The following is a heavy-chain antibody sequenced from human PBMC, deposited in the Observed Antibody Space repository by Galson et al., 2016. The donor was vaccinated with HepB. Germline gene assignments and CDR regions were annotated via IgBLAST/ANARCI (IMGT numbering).Heavy chain of an antibody. J-gene: IGHJ3*02. CDR3: ARDRYTIGPGAFDI. D-gene: IGHD6-19*01. CDR1: GFTFSGYP. CDR2: ISYDGDNK. Sequence: SLRLSCAASGFTFSGYPMHWVRQAPGKGLEWVAVISYDGDNKYYADSVKGRFTISRANSKNTLYLQMNSLKPEDTAVYYCARDRYTIGPGAFDIWGQGTMVTVSS. V-gene: IGHV3-30-3*01.